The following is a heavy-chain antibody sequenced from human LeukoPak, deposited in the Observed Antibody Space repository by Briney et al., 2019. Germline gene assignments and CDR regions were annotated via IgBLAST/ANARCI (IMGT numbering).Heavy chain of an antibody. Sequence: SETLSLTCTVSGGSISSGDYYWSWIRQPPGKGLEWIGYIYYSGSTYYNPSLKSRVTISVDTSKNQFSLKLSSVTAADTAVYYCARLVVGATTEYFDYWGQGTLVTVSS. CDR1: GGSISSGDYY. CDR2: IYYSGST. D-gene: IGHD1-26*01. J-gene: IGHJ4*02. V-gene: IGHV4-30-4*02. CDR3: ARLVVGATTEYFDY.